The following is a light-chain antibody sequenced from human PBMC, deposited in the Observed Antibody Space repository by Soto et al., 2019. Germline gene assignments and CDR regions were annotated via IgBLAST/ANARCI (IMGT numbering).Light chain of an antibody. CDR1: QNISSY. CDR2: GVS. CDR3: QQYHHSPIT. V-gene: IGKV3-20*01. J-gene: IGKJ5*01. Sequence: IVLTLSPATLSLYPGKRATLSCRASQNISSYLIWYQQKPGQAPRLLIYGVSNRATAIPDRFSGSGSGTDFTLTINRLEPEDFAVYYCQQYHHSPITFGQGTRLEN.